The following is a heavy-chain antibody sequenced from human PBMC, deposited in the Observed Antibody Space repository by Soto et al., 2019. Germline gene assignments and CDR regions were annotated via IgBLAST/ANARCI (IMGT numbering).Heavy chain of an antibody. D-gene: IGHD6-13*01. CDR2: ICYDGTIK. V-gene: IGHV3-33*01. Sequence: QVQLVESGGGVVQPGRSLRLSCRASGFTFSSYVIHWVRQAPGKGLEWVAGICYDGTIKFHADSVKGLFIISRDNSKNTVCLQMDSLRAEVTAVYFCAIVTPRGGSSCLDYWGQGAGVTVSS. CDR3: AIVTPRGGSSCLDY. CDR1: GFTFSSYV. J-gene: IGHJ4*02.